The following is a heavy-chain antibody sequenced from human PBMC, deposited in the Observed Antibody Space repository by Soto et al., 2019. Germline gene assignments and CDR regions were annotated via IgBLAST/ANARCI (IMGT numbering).Heavy chain of an antibody. CDR1: GGSFSDTY. CDR2: INHNTNT. Sequence: SETLSLTCAVYGGSFSDTYWNWFRQPPGKGLEWIGEINHNTNTIYNPSLTSRVTISVDTSKNHFSLKLTSVTAADTAVYYCARHGYTSGRTYFDYWGQGTLVT. D-gene: IGHD6-19*01. CDR3: ARHGYTSGRTYFDY. V-gene: IGHV4-34*01. J-gene: IGHJ4*02.